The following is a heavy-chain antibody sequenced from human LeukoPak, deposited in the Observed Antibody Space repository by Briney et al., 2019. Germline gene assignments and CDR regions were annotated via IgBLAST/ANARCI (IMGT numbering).Heavy chain of an antibody. Sequence: PSETLSLTCTVSGGSISSYYWSWIRQPAGKGLEWIGRIYTSGSTNYNPSLKSRVTMSVDTSKNQFSLKLSSVTAADTAVYYCARGYCSSTSCYYPHGMDVWGQGTTVTVSS. V-gene: IGHV4-4*07. CDR2: IYTSGST. CDR3: ARGYCSSTSCYYPHGMDV. D-gene: IGHD2-2*01. CDR1: GGSISSYY. J-gene: IGHJ6*02.